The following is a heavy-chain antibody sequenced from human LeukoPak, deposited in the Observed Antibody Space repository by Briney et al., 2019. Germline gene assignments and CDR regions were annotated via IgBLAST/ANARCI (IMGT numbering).Heavy chain of an antibody. J-gene: IGHJ6*02. Sequence: ASVKVSCKASGYTFTSSGISWVRQAPGQGLEWMGWISAYNGNTNYAQKLQGRVTMTTDTSTSTAYMELRSLRSDDTAVYYCARGGSIAVAGSPAYYYYGMDVWGQGTTVTVSS. CDR3: ARGGSIAVAGSPAYYYYGMDV. CDR2: ISAYNGNT. V-gene: IGHV1-18*01. CDR1: GYTFTSSG. D-gene: IGHD6-19*01.